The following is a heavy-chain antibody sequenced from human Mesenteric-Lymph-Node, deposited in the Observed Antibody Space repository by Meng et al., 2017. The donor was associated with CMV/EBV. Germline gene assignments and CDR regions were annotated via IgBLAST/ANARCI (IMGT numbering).Heavy chain of an antibody. V-gene: IGHV1-18*01. CDR3: ATTLGYSGYDRYYYGMDV. D-gene: IGHD5-12*01. CDR1: FTSYG. J-gene: IGHJ6*02. CDR2: ISAYNGNT. Sequence: FTSYGISWVRQAPGQGLEWMGWISAYNGNTNYAQKVQGRVSMTTDTSTTTSYMELRSLRSDDTAVYYCATTLGYSGYDRYYYGMDVWGQGTTVTVSS.